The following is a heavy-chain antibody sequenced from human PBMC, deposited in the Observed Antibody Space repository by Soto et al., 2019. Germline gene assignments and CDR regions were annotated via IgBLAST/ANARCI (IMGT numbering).Heavy chain of an antibody. J-gene: IGHJ4*02. CDR1: GYIFTNYW. CDR3: ARMFGDLYYFDY. V-gene: IGHV5-51*01. Sequence: PGESLKISCKGSGYIFTNYWIGWVRQMPGKGLEWMGMIYPGDFDTRYNPSFQGQVTISADKSITTAYLRWSSLKASDTAMYYCARMFGDLYYFDYWGQGTTVTVS. CDR2: IYPGDFDT. D-gene: IGHD3-10*02.